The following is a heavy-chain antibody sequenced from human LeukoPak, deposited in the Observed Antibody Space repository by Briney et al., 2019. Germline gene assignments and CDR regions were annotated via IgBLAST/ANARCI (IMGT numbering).Heavy chain of an antibody. J-gene: IGHJ2*01. Sequence: SETLSLTCTVSGGSISSYYRSWIRQPPGKGLEWIGYIYYSGSTNYNPSLKSRVTISVDTSKNQFSLKLSSVTAADTAVYYCARVYSSGWYADWYFDLWGRGTLVTVSS. CDR1: GGSISSYY. CDR3: ARVYSSGWYADWYFDL. D-gene: IGHD6-19*01. CDR2: IYYSGST. V-gene: IGHV4-59*01.